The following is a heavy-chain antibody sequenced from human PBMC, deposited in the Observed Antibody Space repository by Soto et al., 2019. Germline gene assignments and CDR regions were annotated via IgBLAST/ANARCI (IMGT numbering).Heavy chain of an antibody. D-gene: IGHD2-2*01. J-gene: IGHJ6*02. Sequence: EVQLVESGGGLVKPGGSLRLSCAASGFTFSSYSMNWVRQAPGKGLEWVSSISSSSSYIYYADSVKGRFTISRDNAKNSLYLQMNSRRAEDTAVYYCAVDYCSSTSCYLGMDVWGQGTTVTVAS. CDR1: GFTFSSYS. CDR2: ISSSSSYI. CDR3: AVDYCSSTSCYLGMDV. V-gene: IGHV3-21*01.